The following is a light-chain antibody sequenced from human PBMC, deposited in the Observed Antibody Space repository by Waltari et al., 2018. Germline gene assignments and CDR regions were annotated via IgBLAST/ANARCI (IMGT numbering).Light chain of an antibody. V-gene: IGKV3-15*01. CDR2: GAS. CDR1: QRVTTN. Sequence: VVMTQSPATLSVSPGERATLSCRASQRVTTNLAWYQQKPGQAPRLLIYGASTRATGIPVRFSGSGSGTEFTLTITSLQSEDSAVYSCQQYNYWPPVFGQGTKVEIK. CDR3: QQYNYWPPV. J-gene: IGKJ1*01.